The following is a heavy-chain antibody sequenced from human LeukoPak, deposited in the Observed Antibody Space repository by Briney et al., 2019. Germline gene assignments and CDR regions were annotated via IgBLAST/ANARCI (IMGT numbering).Heavy chain of an antibody. CDR1: NGSFSAYY. D-gene: IGHD2-15*01. CDR2: ISHSGST. Sequence: SETLSLTCAVSNGSFSAYYWSWIRQSPGKGLQWIGGISHSGSTNYNPSLKLRVSISLDTSKNQFSLRLSSVSAADTAVYFCARRYCSGGSCYMRGYYGMDVWATGTTVIVSS. CDR3: ARRYCSGGSCYMRGYYGMDV. V-gene: IGHV4-34*01. J-gene: IGHJ6*04.